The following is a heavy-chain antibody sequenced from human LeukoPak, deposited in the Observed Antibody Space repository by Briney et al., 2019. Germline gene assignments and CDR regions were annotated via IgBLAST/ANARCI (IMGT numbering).Heavy chain of an antibody. CDR3: AKDRSGMGYYFDF. V-gene: IGHV3-66*01. CDR2: IYSGGST. Sequence: GGSLRLSCAASEFSVGSNYMTWVRQAPGKGLEWVSLIYSGGSTYYADSVKGRFTISRDNSKNTLYLQMDSLRAEDTAVYYCAKDRSGMGYYFDFWGQGTLVTVSS. D-gene: IGHD1-26*01. J-gene: IGHJ4*02. CDR1: EFSVGSNY.